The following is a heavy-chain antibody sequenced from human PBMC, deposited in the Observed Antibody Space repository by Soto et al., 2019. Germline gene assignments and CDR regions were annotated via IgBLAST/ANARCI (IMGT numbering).Heavy chain of an antibody. CDR3: GKVLVGATGHTDSDS. CDR2: IDYNGVT. D-gene: IGHD2-15*01. V-gene: IGHV4-39*01. Sequence: SETLSLTCTVSGGSIYRSGYYWCWIRHPPARGLEWIGNIDYNGVTYSNPSLKSRVTISRDTSKNQFSLKLTSVTAADTALYYCGKVLVGATGHTDSDSWGPGTLVTVS. J-gene: IGHJ4*02. CDR1: GGSIYRSGYY.